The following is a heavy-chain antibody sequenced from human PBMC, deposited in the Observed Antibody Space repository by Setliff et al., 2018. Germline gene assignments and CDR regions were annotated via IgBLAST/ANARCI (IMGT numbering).Heavy chain of an antibody. CDR1: GFTFSSYS. D-gene: IGHD3-3*01. CDR3: ARDRPGAIFGVVTPFDY. CDR2: ISSSSSYI. Sequence: GSLRLSCAASGFTFSSYSMNWVRQAPGKGLEWVSSISSSSSYIYYADSVKGRFTISRDNAKNSLYLQMNSLRAKDTAVYYCARDRPGAIFGVVTPFDYWGQGTLVTVSS. J-gene: IGHJ4*02. V-gene: IGHV3-21*01.